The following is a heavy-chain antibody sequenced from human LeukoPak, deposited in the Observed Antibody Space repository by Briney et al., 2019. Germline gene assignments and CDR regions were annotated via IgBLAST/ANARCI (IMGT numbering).Heavy chain of an antibody. J-gene: IGHJ4*02. CDR3: ARAPAPYSSGWYY. CDR2: INHSGST. Sequence: SETLSLTCGVYGGSFSGYYWSWIRQPPGKGLEWIGEINHSGSTNYNPSLKSRVTISVDTSKNQFSLKLSSVTAADTAVYYCARAPAPYSSGWYYWGQGTLVTVSS. CDR1: GGSFSGYY. V-gene: IGHV4-34*01. D-gene: IGHD6-19*01.